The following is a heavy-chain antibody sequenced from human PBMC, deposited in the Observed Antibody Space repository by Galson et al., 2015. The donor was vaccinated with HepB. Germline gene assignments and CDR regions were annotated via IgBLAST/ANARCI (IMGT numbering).Heavy chain of an antibody. J-gene: IGHJ6*02. CDR1: GGTFSSYA. Sequence: SVKVSCKTSGGTFSSYAISWVRQAPGQGFEWMGRVIPTLGITTYAQKIQGRVTMTADKATSTAYMELRRLTPDDTAVYYCARGSYCGGDCDFYYGMDVWGPGTTVTVSS. V-gene: IGHV1-69*04. CDR3: ARGSYCGGDCDFYYGMDV. D-gene: IGHD2-21*02. CDR2: VIPTLGIT.